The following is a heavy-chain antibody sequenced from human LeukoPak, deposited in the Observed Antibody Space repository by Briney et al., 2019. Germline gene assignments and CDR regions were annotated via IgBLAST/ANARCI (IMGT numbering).Heavy chain of an antibody. CDR3: ARAGVSWHFDY. CDR1: GYSVTSYW. D-gene: IGHD6-13*01. Sequence: GESLKISCKGSGYSVTSYWIGWVRQMPGKGLEWIGIIYPGDSDTRYSPYFEGQVTISADKSISTAYLQWSSLKASDTAMYYCARAGVSWHFDYWGQGTLVTVSS. J-gene: IGHJ4*02. V-gene: IGHV5-51*01. CDR2: IYPGDSDT.